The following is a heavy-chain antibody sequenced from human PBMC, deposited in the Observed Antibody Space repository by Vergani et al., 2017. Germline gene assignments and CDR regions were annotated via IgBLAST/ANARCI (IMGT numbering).Heavy chain of an antibody. D-gene: IGHD3-3*01. CDR3: ASSGSVDWSGYTYAEYFQH. J-gene: IGHJ1*01. CDR2: IYTSGST. Sequence: QVQLQESGPGLVKPSQTLSLTCTVSGGSISSGSYYWSWIRQPAGKGLEWIGRIYTSGSTNYNPSLKSRVTISVDTSKNQFSLKLSSVTAADTAVYYCASSGSVDWSGYTYAEYFQHWGQGTLVTVSS. CDR1: GGSISSGSYY. V-gene: IGHV4-61*02.